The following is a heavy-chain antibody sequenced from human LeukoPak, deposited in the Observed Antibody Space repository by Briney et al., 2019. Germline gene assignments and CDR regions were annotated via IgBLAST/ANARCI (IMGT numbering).Heavy chain of an antibody. D-gene: IGHD3-10*01. V-gene: IGHV3-48*01. Sequence: GGSLRLSCLASGFTFNRYSMNWVRQAPGKGLEWLSYISGTSATIYYGDSVTGRFTISRDNANTSLYLQMSSLRAEDTAVYYCAGGGEGFYGSGSYRPFDLWGQGTLVVVSS. J-gene: IGHJ4*02. CDR3: AGGGEGFYGSGSYRPFDL. CDR1: GFTFNRYS. CDR2: ISGTSATI.